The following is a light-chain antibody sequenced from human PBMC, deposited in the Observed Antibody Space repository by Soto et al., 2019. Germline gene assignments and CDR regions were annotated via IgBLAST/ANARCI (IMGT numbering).Light chain of an antibody. Sequence: DIVMTQSPDSLAVSLGERATINCKSSQSVLYSSNNNNYLAWYQQKPGQPPKLLIYWASTRESGVPDRFSGSGSGTDFTLTISILHAEDVAFYYWQQYYSPPHTFGQGTKLEIK. CDR1: QSVLYSSNNNNY. V-gene: IGKV4-1*01. CDR2: WAS. J-gene: IGKJ2*01. CDR3: QQYYSPPHT.